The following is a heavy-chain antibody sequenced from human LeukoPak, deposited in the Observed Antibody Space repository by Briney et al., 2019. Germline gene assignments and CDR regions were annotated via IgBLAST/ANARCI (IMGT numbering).Heavy chain of an antibody. D-gene: IGHD6-13*01. V-gene: IGHV4-30-4*01. J-gene: IGHJ4*02. CDR1: GGSISSGDYY. Sequence: SETLSLTCTVSGGSISSGDYYWSWIRQPPGKGLEWIGYIYYSGSTYYNPSLKSRVTISVDTSKNQFSLKLGSVTAADTAVYYCARGIAAAGTTSSYYFDYWGQGTLVTVSS. CDR2: IYYSGST. CDR3: ARGIAAAGTTSSYYFDY.